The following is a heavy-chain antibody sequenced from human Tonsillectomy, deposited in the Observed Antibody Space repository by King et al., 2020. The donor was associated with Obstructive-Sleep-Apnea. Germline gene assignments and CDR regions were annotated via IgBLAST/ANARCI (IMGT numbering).Heavy chain of an antibody. V-gene: IGHV2-5*02. CDR3: AHSRLSSSLWGMDV. CDR2: IYWDDDK. D-gene: IGHD6-13*01. CDR1: GFSLSSSGVG. Sequence: TLKESGPTLVKPTQTLTLTCTFSGFSLSSSGVGVGWIRQPPGKALEWLALIYWDDDKRYSPSLKSRVTITKETSKNQVVLTMTNMDPLDTATYYCAHSRLSSSLWGMDVWGQGTTVTVSS. J-gene: IGHJ6*02.